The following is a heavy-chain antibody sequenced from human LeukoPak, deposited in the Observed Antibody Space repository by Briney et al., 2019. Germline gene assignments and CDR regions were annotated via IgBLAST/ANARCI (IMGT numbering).Heavy chain of an antibody. Sequence: SETLSLTCAVYGGSISSYYWSWIRQPAGKGLEWIGRIYTSGSTNYNPSLKSRVTMSVDTSKNQFSLKLSSVTAADTAVYYCARGGGTPPFVDIWGQGTMVTVSS. CDR2: IYTSGST. CDR1: GGSISSYY. CDR3: ARGGGTPPFVDI. J-gene: IGHJ3*02. V-gene: IGHV4-59*10. D-gene: IGHD1-26*01.